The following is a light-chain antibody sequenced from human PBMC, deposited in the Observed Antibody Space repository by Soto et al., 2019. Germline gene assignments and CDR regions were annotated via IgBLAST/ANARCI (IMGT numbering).Light chain of an antibody. V-gene: IGKV3-15*01. Sequence: EKVMTQSPATLSMSPGERATLSCRASQSVNSYLAWYQQKPGQAPRLLIYGASTRATGIPARFSGSGSGTEFTLTIRSLQSEDFAVYYCQQYTNWPSLTFGQGTKVEIK. J-gene: IGKJ1*01. CDR3: QQYTNWPSLT. CDR1: QSVNSY. CDR2: GAS.